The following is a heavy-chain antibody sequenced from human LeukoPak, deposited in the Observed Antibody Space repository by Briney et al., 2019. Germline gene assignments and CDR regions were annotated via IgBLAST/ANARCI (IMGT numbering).Heavy chain of an antibody. CDR2: IYHSGST. J-gene: IGHJ1*01. CDR1: GYSISSGYY. Sequence: PSETLSLTCAVSGYSISSGYYWGWIRQPPGKGLEWIRSIYHSGSTYYNPSLKSRVTISVDTSKNQFSLKLSSVTAADTAVYYCARHVYCSSTSCYYSEYFQHWGQGTLVTVSS. V-gene: IGHV4-38-2*01. D-gene: IGHD2-2*01. CDR3: ARHVYCSSTSCYYSEYFQH.